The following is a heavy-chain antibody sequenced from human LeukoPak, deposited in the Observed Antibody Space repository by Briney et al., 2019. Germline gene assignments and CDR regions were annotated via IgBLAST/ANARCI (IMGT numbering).Heavy chain of an antibody. CDR3: ARGTRSLIVGATTPPDY. J-gene: IGHJ4*02. V-gene: IGHV1-18*01. Sequence: ASVKVSCKASGHTFTSYGISWVRQAPGQGLEWMGWISAYNGNTNYAQKLQGRVTMTTDTSTSTAYMELRSLRSDDTAVYYCARGTRSLIVGATTPPDYRGQGTLVTVSS. CDR1: GHTFTSYG. D-gene: IGHD1-26*01. CDR2: ISAYNGNT.